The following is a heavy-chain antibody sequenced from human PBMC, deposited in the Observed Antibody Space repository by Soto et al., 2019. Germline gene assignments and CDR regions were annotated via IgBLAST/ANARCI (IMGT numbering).Heavy chain of an antibody. CDR3: ARDPGVLEWSYGAFDI. J-gene: IGHJ3*02. CDR1: GGTFSSYA. D-gene: IGHD3-3*01. CDR2: IIPIFGTA. V-gene: IGHV1-69*01. Sequence: QVQLVQSGAEVKKPGSSVKVSCTASGGTFSSYAISWVRQAPGQGLEWMGGIIPIFGTANYAQKFQGRVTITADESTSKAYMELSSLRSEDTAVYYCARDPGVLEWSYGAFDIWGQGTMVTVSS.